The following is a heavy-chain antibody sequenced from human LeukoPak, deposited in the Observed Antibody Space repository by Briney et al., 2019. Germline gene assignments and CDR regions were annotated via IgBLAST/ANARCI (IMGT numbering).Heavy chain of an antibody. CDR2: IIPILGIA. CDR3: ARDWDYGSGSSADY. CDR1: GGTFSSYA. V-gene: IGHV1-69*04. D-gene: IGHD3-10*01. J-gene: IGHJ4*02. Sequence: SVKVSCKASGGTFSSYAISWVRQAPGQGLEWMGRIIPILGIANYVQKFQGRVTITADKSTSTAYMELSSLRSEDTAVYYCARDWDYGSGSSADYWGQGTLVTVSS.